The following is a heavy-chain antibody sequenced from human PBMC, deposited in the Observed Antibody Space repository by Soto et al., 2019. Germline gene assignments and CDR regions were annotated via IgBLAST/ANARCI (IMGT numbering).Heavy chain of an antibody. Sequence: EVQLVESGGGLVQPGGSLRLSCAASGFTFSSYSMNWVRQAPGKGLEWVSYISSSSSHIYYADSVRGRFTISRDNAKNSLYLQMNSLRAEDTAVYYCAGEISMVYYWGQGTLVTVSS. D-gene: IGHD3-10*01. CDR2: ISSSSSHI. CDR1: GFTFSSYS. V-gene: IGHV3-48*01. CDR3: AGEISMVYY. J-gene: IGHJ4*02.